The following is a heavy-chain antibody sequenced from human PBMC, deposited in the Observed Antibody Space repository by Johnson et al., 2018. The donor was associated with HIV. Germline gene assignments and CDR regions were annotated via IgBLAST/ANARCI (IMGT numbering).Heavy chain of an antibody. CDR1: GFTFSSYG. CDR3: AKEGGRMTMIVVEPDAFDI. CDR2: IWYDGSNK. Sequence: QVQLVESGGGLVQPGGSLRLSCAASGFTFSSYGMHWVRQAPGKGLEWVAVIWYDGSNKYYADSVKGRFTISRDNSKNTLYLQMNSLRAEDTAVYYCAKEGGRMTMIVVEPDAFDIWGQGTMVTVSS. D-gene: IGHD3-22*01. J-gene: IGHJ3*02. V-gene: IGHV3-30*02.